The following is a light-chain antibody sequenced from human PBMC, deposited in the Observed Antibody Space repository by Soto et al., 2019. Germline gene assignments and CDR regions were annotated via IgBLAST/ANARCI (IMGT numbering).Light chain of an antibody. CDR2: EGN. Sequence: QSVLTQPASVSGSPGQSITISCAGTSSDVGSSNLVSWYLQHPGNAPKIVIYEGNKRPSGVSDRFSGSKSGDTASLTISGLQAEDEADYYCCSYAGNSTDVLGIGSKVIVL. CDR3: CSYAGNSTDV. J-gene: IGLJ1*01. CDR1: SSDVGSSNL. V-gene: IGLV2-23*01.